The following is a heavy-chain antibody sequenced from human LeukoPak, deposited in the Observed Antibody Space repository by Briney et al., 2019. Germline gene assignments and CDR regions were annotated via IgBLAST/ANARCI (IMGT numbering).Heavy chain of an antibody. CDR3: ARLPDTAMAGDAFDI. J-gene: IGHJ3*02. Sequence: GESLKISCKGSGYSFTNYWIGWVRQMPGKGLEWMGIIYPGDSDTRYSPSFQGQVTISADKSISTAYLQWSSLKASDTAMYYCARLPDTAMAGDAFDIWGQGTMVTVSS. V-gene: IGHV5-51*01. CDR2: IYPGDSDT. CDR1: GYSFTNYW. D-gene: IGHD5-18*01.